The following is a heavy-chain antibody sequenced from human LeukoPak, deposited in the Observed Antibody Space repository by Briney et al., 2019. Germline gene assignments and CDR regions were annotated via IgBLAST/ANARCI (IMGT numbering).Heavy chain of an antibody. CDR3: ARGYYYGSGSYEIDY. D-gene: IGHD3-10*01. CDR2: IYYSGST. V-gene: IGHV4-59*01. CDR1: GGSISSYY. Sequence: SETLSLTCTVSGGSISSYYWSWIRQPPGKGLEWIGYIYYSGSTNYNPSLKSRVTISVDTSKNQFSLKLSSVTAAGTAVYYCARGYYYGSGSYEIDYWGQGTLVTVSS. J-gene: IGHJ4*02.